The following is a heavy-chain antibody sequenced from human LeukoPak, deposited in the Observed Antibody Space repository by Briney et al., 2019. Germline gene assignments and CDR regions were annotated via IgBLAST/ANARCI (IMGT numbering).Heavy chain of an antibody. J-gene: IGHJ1*01. D-gene: IGHD3-22*01. CDR3: ARDRMYYYDSSGYYSEYFQH. CDR2: IKQDGSEK. V-gene: IGHV3-7*01. Sequence: PGGSLRLSCAASGFTFSSYWMSWVRQAPGKGLEWVANIKQDGSEKYYVDSVKGRFTISRDNAKNSLYLQMNSLRAEDTAVYYCARDRMYYYDSSGYYSEYFQHWGQGTLVTVSS. CDR1: GFTFSSYW.